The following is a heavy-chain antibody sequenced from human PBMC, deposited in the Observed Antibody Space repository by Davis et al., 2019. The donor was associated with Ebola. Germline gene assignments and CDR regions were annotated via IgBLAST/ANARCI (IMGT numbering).Heavy chain of an antibody. V-gene: IGHV3-21*01. CDR1: GFTFDDYA. CDR2: IGIRSSYI. J-gene: IGHJ4*02. Sequence: PGGSLRLSCAASGFTFDDYAMNWVRQAPGKGLEWVSSIGIRSSYIYYADSVKGRFTISRDNAKNSLYLQMNSLRAEDTAVYYCARLRLELRHSFDYWGQGTLFTVSS. D-gene: IGHD1-7*01. CDR3: ARLRLELRHSFDY.